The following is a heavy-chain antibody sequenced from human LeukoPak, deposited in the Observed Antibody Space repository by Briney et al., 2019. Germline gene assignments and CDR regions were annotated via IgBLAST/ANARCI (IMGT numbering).Heavy chain of an antibody. CDR1: GGSISSYY. V-gene: IGHV4-4*09. CDR2: IHTRGST. Sequence: SETLSLTCTVSGGSISSYYWSWIRQPPGKGLEWIGYIHTRGSTNYNPSLKSRVTISVDTSKNQFSLKLSSVTAADTAVYYCAGNSGWYVYNYWGQGTLVSVS. CDR3: AGNSGWYVYNY. J-gene: IGHJ4*02. D-gene: IGHD6-19*01.